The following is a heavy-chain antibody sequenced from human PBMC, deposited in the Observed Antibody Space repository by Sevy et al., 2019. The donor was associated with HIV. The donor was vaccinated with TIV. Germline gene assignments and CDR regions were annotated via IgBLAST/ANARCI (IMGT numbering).Heavy chain of an antibody. J-gene: IGHJ6*03. D-gene: IGHD2-8*01. Sequence: GGSLRLSCAASGFTFSSYWMSWVRQAPGKGLEWVANIKQDGSEKYYVDSVKGRFTISRDNAKNSLYLQMNSLRAEDTAVYCCARRGVYDYYYYMDVWGKGTSVTVSS. V-gene: IGHV3-7*03. CDR2: IKQDGSEK. CDR1: GFTFSSYW. CDR3: ARRGVYDYYYYMDV.